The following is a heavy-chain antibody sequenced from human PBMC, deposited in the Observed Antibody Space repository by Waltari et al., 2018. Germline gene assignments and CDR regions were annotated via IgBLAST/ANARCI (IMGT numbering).Heavy chain of an antibody. Sequence: VQLVESGGGLVQPGGSLRLSCAASGFTFRTYEMNWVRQVPGKGLEWVSYISHNGITIYYADSVEGRFTISRDNAKNSLYLHMNSLRAEDTGVYYCARDVQGPTYGLDYFDYWGQGTLVTVSS. D-gene: IGHD3-10*01. V-gene: IGHV3-48*03. CDR3: ARDVQGPTYGLDYFDY. J-gene: IGHJ4*02. CDR1: GFTFRTYE. CDR2: ISHNGITI.